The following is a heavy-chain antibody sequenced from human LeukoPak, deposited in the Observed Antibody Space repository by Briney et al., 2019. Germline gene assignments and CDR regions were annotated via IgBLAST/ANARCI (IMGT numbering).Heavy chain of an antibody. Sequence: ASVKVSCKASGYTFTSYYMHWVRQAPGQGLEWVGIINPSGDPTTYAQKFQGRVTMTSDMSTGTVYMELSSLRSEDTAVYYCARSSGYYSSLFYVHVWGKGTTVTVSS. J-gene: IGHJ6*03. D-gene: IGHD3-22*01. V-gene: IGHV1-46*01. CDR2: INPSGDPT. CDR3: ARSSGYYSSLFYVHV. CDR1: GYTFTSYY.